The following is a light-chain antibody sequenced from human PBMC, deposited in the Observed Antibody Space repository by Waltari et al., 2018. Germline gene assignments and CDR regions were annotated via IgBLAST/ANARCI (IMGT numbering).Light chain of an antibody. CDR2: RAS. Sequence: DIQMSQSPSTLSASIGDRVTITCRASQNIKTWVAWYQQKPGKAPKFLVYRASTLASGVPSRFSGSGSGTEVTLTISSLQPDDFATYYCQQYDTYPLTVGGGTKVEIK. CDR1: QNIKTW. CDR3: QQYDTYPLT. V-gene: IGKV1-5*03. J-gene: IGKJ4*01.